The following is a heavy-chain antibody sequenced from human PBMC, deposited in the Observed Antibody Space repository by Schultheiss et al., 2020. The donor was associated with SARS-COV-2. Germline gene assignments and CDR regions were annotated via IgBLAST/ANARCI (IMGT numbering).Heavy chain of an antibody. CDR3: ARDFLFMTPLGMDV. V-gene: IGHV3-33*01. CDR2: IWYDGSNK. J-gene: IGHJ6*02. CDR1: GFTFSSYG. Sequence: GGSLRLSCAASGFTFSSYGMHWVRQAPGKGLEWVAVIWYDGSNKYYADSVKGRFTISRDNSKNTLYLQMNSLRAEDTAVYYCARDFLFMTPLGMDVWGQGTTVTVSS. D-gene: IGHD3-16*01.